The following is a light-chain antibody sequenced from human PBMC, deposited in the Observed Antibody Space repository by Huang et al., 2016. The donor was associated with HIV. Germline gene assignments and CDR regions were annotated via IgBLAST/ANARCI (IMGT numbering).Light chain of an antibody. CDR3: QQSARTPRT. Sequence: DIQITQSPSSLSASVGDTVIITCRASQNIKRYLNWYQQEQGKAPKLLISAASNLQSGVPSTFSGSGSGTDFTLTINSLQPEDSATYYCQQSARTPRTFGQGTKLEI. J-gene: IGKJ2*01. CDR1: QNIKRY. CDR2: AAS. V-gene: IGKV1-39*01.